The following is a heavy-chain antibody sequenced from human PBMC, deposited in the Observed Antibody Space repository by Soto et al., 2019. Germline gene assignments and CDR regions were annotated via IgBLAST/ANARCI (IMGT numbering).Heavy chain of an antibody. D-gene: IGHD2-21*01. CDR3: ARPISANRRALNAFDI. Sequence: QLQLQESGPGLVKPSETLSLTCTVSGGSSSSSSYYWGWIRQPPGKGLEWIGSIYYSGSTYYNPSLKSRVTVSVDTSKSQFTLKLSSVTAADTAVDYCARPISANRRALNAFDIWGQGTMVTVSS. CDR1: GGSSSSSSYY. J-gene: IGHJ3*02. V-gene: IGHV4-39*01. CDR2: IYYSGST.